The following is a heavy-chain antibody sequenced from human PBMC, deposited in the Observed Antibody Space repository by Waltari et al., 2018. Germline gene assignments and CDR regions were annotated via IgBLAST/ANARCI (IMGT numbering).Heavy chain of an antibody. V-gene: IGHV4-39*01. CDR3: ARRAQDCSSTSCYAGFDWFDP. CDR2: IYYSGRT. Sequence: QLQLQESGPGLVKPSETLSLTCTVSGCSISSSSYYWGWIRQPPGKGLEWIGSIYYSGRTYYNPSLKSRVTISVDTSKNQFSLKLSSVTAADTAVYYCARRAQDCSSTSCYAGFDWFDPWGQGTLVTVSS. CDR1: GCSISSSSYY. D-gene: IGHD2-2*01. J-gene: IGHJ5*02.